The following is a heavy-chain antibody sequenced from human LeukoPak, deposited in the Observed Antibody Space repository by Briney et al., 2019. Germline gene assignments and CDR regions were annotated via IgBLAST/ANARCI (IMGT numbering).Heavy chain of an antibody. Sequence: GGSLRLSCAASGFTFSKYSMNWVRQAPGKGLEWVSAISGSGGSTYYTDSVKGRFTISRDNSKNTLDLQVNGLRVEDTAIYYCAKGGIYYHGMDVWGQGTTVTVSS. CDR2: ISGSGGST. D-gene: IGHD3-10*01. V-gene: IGHV3-23*01. CDR1: GFTFSKYS. CDR3: AKGGIYYHGMDV. J-gene: IGHJ6*02.